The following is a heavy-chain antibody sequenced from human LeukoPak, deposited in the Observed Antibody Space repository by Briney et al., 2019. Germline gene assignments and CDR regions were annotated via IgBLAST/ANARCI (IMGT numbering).Heavy chain of an antibody. CDR3: ARRDLITGTTDY. CDR2: IYYSGST. V-gene: IGHV4-59*01. D-gene: IGHD1-7*01. CDR1: GGSIRNYY. J-gene: IGHJ4*02. Sequence: SETLPLTCTVSGGSIRNYYWGWIRQPPAKGLEWIGYIYYSGSTNYNPPLKSRVTISVDTSKNQFSLKLSSVTAADTAVYYCARRDLITGTTDYWGQGILVTVSS.